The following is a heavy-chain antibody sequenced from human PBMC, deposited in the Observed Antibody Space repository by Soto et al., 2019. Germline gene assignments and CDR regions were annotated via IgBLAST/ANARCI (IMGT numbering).Heavy chain of an antibody. CDR1: GYTFSTYT. J-gene: IGHJ4*02. Sequence: ASVKVSCKASGYTFSTYTMHWVRQAPGQRPEWMGWINAGNGNTQYSRNLQGRVTITTDTSASTAYMELSSLRSEDTAVYYCARAVAVAAEFDYWGQGTLVTVSS. CDR2: INAGNGNT. V-gene: IGHV1-3*01. D-gene: IGHD6-19*01. CDR3: ARAVAVAAEFDY.